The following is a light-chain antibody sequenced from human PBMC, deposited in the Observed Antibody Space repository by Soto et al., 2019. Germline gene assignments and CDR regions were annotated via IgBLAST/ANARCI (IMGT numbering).Light chain of an antibody. V-gene: IGLV2-14*01. CDR1: SSDVGGYNY. CDR2: GVS. CDR3: SSYTSTNTQV. J-gene: IGLJ1*01. Sequence: QSVLTQPASVSGSPGQSITISCTGTSSDVGGYNYVSWYQHHPGKAPKLVIYGVSNRPSGVSYRFSSSKSGNTASLTISGLQAEDEADYYCSSYTSTNTQVFGTGTKVTVL.